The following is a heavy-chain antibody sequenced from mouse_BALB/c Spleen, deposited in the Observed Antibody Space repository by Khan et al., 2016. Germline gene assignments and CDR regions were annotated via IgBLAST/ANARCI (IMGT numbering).Heavy chain of an antibody. D-gene: IGHD1-1*01. CDR2: ISYSGST. CDR1: GDSITSGY. CDR3: ARYGSSYIYAMDY. V-gene: IGHV3-8*02. Sequence: EMQLQESGPSLVKPSQTLSLTCSVTGDSITSGYWNWIRKFPGNKLEYMGYISYSGSTYYNPSLKSRISITRDTSKNQYYLQLNSVTTEDTATYYCARYGSSYIYAMDYWGQGTSVTVSS. J-gene: IGHJ4*01.